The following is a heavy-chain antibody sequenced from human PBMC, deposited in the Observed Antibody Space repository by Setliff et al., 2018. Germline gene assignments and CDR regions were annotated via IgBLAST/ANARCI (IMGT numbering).Heavy chain of an antibody. CDR1: GGSIKIMSSY. Sequence: PSETLSLTCSVSGGSIKIMSSYWGCIRQPPGKGLEWIGSIYHSGSSYYNPSLQSRVTMSVDTSKNQFSLKLTSVNAADTAVYYCVRGGSSVWAWYFDLWGRGTLVTVSS. CDR3: VRGGSSVWAWYFDL. CDR2: IYHSGSS. D-gene: IGHD3-16*01. J-gene: IGHJ2*01. V-gene: IGHV4-39*07.